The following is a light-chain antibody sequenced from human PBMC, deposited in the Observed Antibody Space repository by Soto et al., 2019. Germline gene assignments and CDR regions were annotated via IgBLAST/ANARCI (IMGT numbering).Light chain of an antibody. Sequence: EIVLTQSPGTLSLSPGERATLSCRASQSLSSNYLAWYQQKPGQAPRLLIYGASSRASGIPDRFSCSGSGTDFTLTISSLEPEDFAVYYCQHYGRSAIFTLGPGTTVDIK. CDR2: GAS. CDR3: QHYGRSAIFT. J-gene: IGKJ3*01. V-gene: IGKV3-20*01. CDR1: QSLSSNY.